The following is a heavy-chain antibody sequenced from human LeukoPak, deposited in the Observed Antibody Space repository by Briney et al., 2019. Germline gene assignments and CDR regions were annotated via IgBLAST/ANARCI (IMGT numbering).Heavy chain of an antibody. CDR1: GFTFSSYG. J-gene: IGHJ5*02. CDR2: ISYDGSNK. Sequence: GRSLRLSCAASGFTFSSYGMHWVRQAPGKELEWVAVISYDGSNKYYADSVKGRFTISRDNSKNTLYLQMNSLRAEDTAVYYCAKEIAVAGTRWFDPWGQGTLVTVSS. V-gene: IGHV3-30*18. D-gene: IGHD6-19*01. CDR3: AKEIAVAGTRWFDP.